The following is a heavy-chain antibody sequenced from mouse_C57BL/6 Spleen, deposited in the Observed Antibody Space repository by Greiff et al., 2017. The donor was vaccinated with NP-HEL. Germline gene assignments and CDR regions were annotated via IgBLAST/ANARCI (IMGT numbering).Heavy chain of an antibody. J-gene: IGHJ3*01. V-gene: IGHV1-50*01. CDR2: IDPSDSYT. CDR3: AINWDWFAY. D-gene: IGHD4-1*01. Sequence: VQLQQPGAELVKPGASVKLSCKASGYTFTSYWMQWVKQRPGQGLEWIGEIDPSDSYTNYNQKFKGKATLTVDTSSSTAYMQLSSLTSEDSAVYYCAINWDWFAYWGQGTLVTVSA. CDR1: GYTFTSYW.